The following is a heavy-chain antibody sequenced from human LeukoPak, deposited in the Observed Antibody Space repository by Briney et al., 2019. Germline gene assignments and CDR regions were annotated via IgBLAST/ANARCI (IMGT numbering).Heavy chain of an antibody. V-gene: IGHV4-34*01. CDR2: INHYGST. CDR3: ARDLTYNDKGDSPRGFDP. J-gene: IGHJ5*02. D-gene: IGHD3-22*01. Sequence: SETLSLTCGVYGGPFSGYYWSWIRQPPGKGLEWIGEINHYGSTTYNPSLESRVTMSVDTSKNQFSLKLSSVTAADTAVYYCARDLTYNDKGDSPRGFDPWGQGTLVTVSS. CDR1: GGPFSGYY.